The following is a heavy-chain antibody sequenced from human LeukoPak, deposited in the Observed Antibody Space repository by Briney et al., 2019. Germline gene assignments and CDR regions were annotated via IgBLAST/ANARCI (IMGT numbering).Heavy chain of an antibody. CDR1: GGPISNYQ. Sequence: SETLSLTCTLSGGPISNYQWSWIRQPPGKGLEWIGNIYYSGTANYNPSLKSRVIISVDTSKNQFSLKLSSVTAADTAVYYCARYDVWGSYRAFDYWGQGTLVTVSS. J-gene: IGHJ4*02. V-gene: IGHV4-59*08. D-gene: IGHD3-16*02. CDR2: IYYSGTA. CDR3: ARYDVWGSYRAFDY.